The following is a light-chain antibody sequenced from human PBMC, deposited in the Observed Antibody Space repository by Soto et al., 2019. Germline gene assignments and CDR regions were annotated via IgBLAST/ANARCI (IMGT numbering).Light chain of an antibody. CDR2: GAS. CDR1: QNVDSN. V-gene: IGKV3-15*01. CDR3: QQYNNWPPIT. Sequence: EIVLTQSPGSLSLSPVERASLSCSSSQNVDSNYLAWYQQKPGQAPRIIIYGASTRATGIPARFSGSGSGTEFTLTISSLQSEDFAVYYCQQYNNWPPITFGQGTRLEI. J-gene: IGKJ5*01.